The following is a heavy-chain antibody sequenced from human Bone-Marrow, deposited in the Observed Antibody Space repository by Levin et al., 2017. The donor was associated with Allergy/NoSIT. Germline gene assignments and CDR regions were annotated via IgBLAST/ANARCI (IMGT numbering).Heavy chain of an antibody. Sequence: GGSLRLSCAASGFTFSSYSMNWVRQAPGKGLEWVSSISSSSSYIYYADSVKGRFTISRDNAKNSLYLQMNSLRAEDTAVYYCARGGTRYSYGTIDYWGQGTLVTVSS. J-gene: IGHJ4*02. V-gene: IGHV3-21*01. D-gene: IGHD5-18*01. CDR1: GFTFSSYS. CDR2: ISSSSSYI. CDR3: ARGGTRYSYGTIDY.